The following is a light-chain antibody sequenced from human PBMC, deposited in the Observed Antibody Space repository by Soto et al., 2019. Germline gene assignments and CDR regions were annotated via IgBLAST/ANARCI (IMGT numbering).Light chain of an antibody. V-gene: IGKV1-33*01. Sequence: DIQMTQSPSSLSASVGDRVTITCQASQDISNYVNWYQQKPGKAPTLLIYDASNLESGVPSRFSGSGSGTDFTFSISSLQPEDIGTYYCQQYDNLLTFGGGTKVEIK. J-gene: IGKJ4*01. CDR3: QQYDNLLT. CDR1: QDISNY. CDR2: DAS.